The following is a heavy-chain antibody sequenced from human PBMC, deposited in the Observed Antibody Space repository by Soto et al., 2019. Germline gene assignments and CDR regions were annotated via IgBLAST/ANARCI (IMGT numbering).Heavy chain of an antibody. D-gene: IGHD6-19*01. CDR3: ARPREAGKNYYGVDV. CDR1: GYSFATYW. Sequence: GESLKISCKGSGYSFATYWIGWVRQMPGKGLEWMGIIYPGDSDTRYSPSFQGQVTISADKSISTAYLQWSSLKASDTAMYYCARPREAGKNYYGVDVWGQGTTVTVSS. CDR2: IYPGDSDT. V-gene: IGHV5-51*01. J-gene: IGHJ6*02.